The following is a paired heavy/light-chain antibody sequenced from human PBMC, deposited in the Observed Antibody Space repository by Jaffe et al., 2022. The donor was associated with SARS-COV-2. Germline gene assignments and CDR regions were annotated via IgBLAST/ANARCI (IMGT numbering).Light chain of an antibody. V-gene: IGKV1-39*01. J-gene: IGKJ2*01. Sequence: DIHMTQSPSFLSASVGDRVTITCRASQNINTYLHWYQQKPGKAPKLLIYAASSLQSGVPSRFSGSGSGTDFTLSISGLQPEDFATYYCQQSYSTPQYTFGQGTKLEIK. CDR3: QQSYSTPQYT. CDR1: QNINTY. CDR2: AAS.
Heavy chain of an antibody. Sequence: QVQLVESGGGVVQPGRSLRLSCAASGFTFSSHGMVWVRQAPGKGLEWVALISHDGIKKYYADSAKGRFTVSRDSSRNTLFLHMDSLRAEDTALYYCATFGVHCSSISCYAWAEYFQHWGQGTQVTVSS. CDR1: GFTFSSHG. D-gene: IGHD2-2*01. CDR2: ISHDGIKK. J-gene: IGHJ1*01. V-gene: IGHV3-30*03. CDR3: ATFGVHCSSISCYAWAEYFQH.